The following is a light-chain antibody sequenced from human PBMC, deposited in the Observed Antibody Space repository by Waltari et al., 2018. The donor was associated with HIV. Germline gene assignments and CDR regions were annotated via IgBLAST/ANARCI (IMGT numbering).Light chain of an antibody. Sequence: EVVMTQPPATLSVSPGGRATLSCRASQPIFSDLAWYQQKPGQAPRRLIDGASTRATGVPARFSGSGSGTEFTLTISSLQSEDFAVYYCQQYKHWPLTFGQGTRVEIK. CDR3: QQYKHWPLT. V-gene: IGKV3-15*01. CDR2: GAS. CDR1: QPIFSD. J-gene: IGKJ1*01.